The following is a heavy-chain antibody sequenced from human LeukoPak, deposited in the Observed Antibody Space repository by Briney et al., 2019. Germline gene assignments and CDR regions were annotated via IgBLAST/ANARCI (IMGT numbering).Heavy chain of an antibody. V-gene: IGHV4-34*01. CDR2: INHSGST. Sequence: GSLRLSCAVSGLTFRNYAMSWVRQAPGMGLEWIGEINHSGSTNYNPSLKSRVTISVDTSKNQFSLKLSSVTAADTAVYYCARLVDTATPLLRFDYWGQGTLVTVSS. CDR3: ARLVDTATPLLRFDY. CDR1: GLTFRNYA. J-gene: IGHJ4*02. D-gene: IGHD5-18*01.